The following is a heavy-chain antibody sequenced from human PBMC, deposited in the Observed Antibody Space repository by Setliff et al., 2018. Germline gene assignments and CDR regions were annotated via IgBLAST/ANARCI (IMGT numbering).Heavy chain of an antibody. CDR2: VYTSWST. J-gene: IGHJ6*03. V-gene: IGHV4-61*09. D-gene: IGHD3-3*01. CDR3: ARVSGFQYMDV. Sequence: SETLSLTCTVSGDSINSRTNYWGWFRQPAGKELEWIGQVYTSWSTNYNPSLKSRVTISLDTSKNQFSLNLSSLTAADTAVYYCARVSGFQYMDVWGKGTTVTVSS. CDR1: GDSINSRTNY.